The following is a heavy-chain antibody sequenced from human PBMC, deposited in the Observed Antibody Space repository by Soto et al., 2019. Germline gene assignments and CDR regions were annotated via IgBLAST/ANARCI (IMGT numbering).Heavy chain of an antibody. J-gene: IGHJ4*02. Sequence: QVQLVQSGAEVKKPGASVKVSSKASGYTFTNYDINWVRQAPGQGLEWMGWMDPNSGNTDYAQKFQGRVTITRNTSISTAYLELSSLSSQDTALYYCARGRGWPDYWGQGTLVTVSS. V-gene: IGHV1-8*01. D-gene: IGHD6-19*01. CDR1: GYTFTNYD. CDR2: MDPNSGNT. CDR3: ARGRGWPDY.